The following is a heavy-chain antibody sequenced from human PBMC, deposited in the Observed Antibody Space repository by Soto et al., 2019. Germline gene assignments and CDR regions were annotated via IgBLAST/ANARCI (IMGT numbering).Heavy chain of an antibody. V-gene: IGHV1-69*01. J-gene: IGHJ3*02. CDR3: AREVFGYCTNGVCYTRAFDI. CDR1: GGTFSSYA. D-gene: IGHD2-8*01. CDR2: IIPIFGTA. Sequence: QVQLVQSGAEVKKPGSSVKVSCKASGGTFSSYAISWVRQAPGQGLEWMGGIIPIFGTANYAQKFQGRVTITADESTRTAYMELSSLRSKDTAVYYCAREVFGYCTNGVCYTRAFDIWGQGTMVTVSS.